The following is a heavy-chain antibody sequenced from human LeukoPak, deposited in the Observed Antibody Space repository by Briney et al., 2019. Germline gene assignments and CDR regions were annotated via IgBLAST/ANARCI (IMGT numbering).Heavy chain of an antibody. CDR1: GGSISSYY. D-gene: IGHD6-19*01. CDR3: ARHDEVAGSGAFDI. J-gene: IGHJ3*02. V-gene: IGHV4-59*08. Sequence: SETLSLTCTVSGGSISSYYWSWIRQPPGKGLEWIGYIYYSGSTNYSPSLKSRVTISVDTSKNQFSLKLSSVTAADTAVYYCARHDEVAGSGAFDIWGQGTMVTVSS. CDR2: IYYSGST.